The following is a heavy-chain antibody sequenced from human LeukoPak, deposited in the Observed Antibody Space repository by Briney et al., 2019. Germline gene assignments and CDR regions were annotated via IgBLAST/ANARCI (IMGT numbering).Heavy chain of an antibody. V-gene: IGHV4-39*01. CDR2: IYYSGST. CDR1: SDSISSSSYF. Sequence: SETLSLTCTVSSDSISSSSYFWGWIRQPPGKGLEWIGSIYYSGSTYYNPSLKSRVTLSVDTSKNQFSLKLNSVTAADTAAFYCARHQQQQPMGPPRMFDPWGQGTLVTVSS. D-gene: IGHD6-13*01. CDR3: ARHQQQQPMGPPRMFDP. J-gene: IGHJ5*02.